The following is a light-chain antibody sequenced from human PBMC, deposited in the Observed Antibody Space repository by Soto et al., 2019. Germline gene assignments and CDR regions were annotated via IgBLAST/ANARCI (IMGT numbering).Light chain of an antibody. CDR2: EVT. CDR1: SSDVGGYNF. J-gene: IGLJ3*02. Sequence: QSALTQPASVSGSPGQSITISCTGTSSDVGGYNFVSWYQQHPGKAPQLMIYEVTNRPSGVSNRFSGSKSGNTASLTISGLQAEDEADYFCSSYTSQNTRVFGGGTKLTVL. V-gene: IGLV2-14*01. CDR3: SSYTSQNTRV.